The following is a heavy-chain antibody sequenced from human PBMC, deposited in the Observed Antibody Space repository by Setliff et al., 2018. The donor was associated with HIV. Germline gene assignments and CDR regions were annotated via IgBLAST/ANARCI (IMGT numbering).Heavy chain of an antibody. J-gene: IGHJ6*03. D-gene: IGHD3-10*01. CDR3: SRRGSGFFHYYYYMDV. CDR2: IYHSGST. V-gene: IGHV4-4*02. CDR1: GGYISSRNW. Sequence: TLSLTCAVSGGYISSRNWWIWVRQPTGKRLEWIGEIYHSGSTNYNPSLKIRVTILLDTSKNQFSLKLSAVPAADTAVYYCSRRGSGFFHYYYYMDVWGKGTTVTVSS.